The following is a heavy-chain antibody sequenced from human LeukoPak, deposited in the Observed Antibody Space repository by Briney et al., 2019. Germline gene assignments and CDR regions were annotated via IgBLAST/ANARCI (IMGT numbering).Heavy chain of an antibody. V-gene: IGHV3-30*04. CDR3: ARVYSYADIVAPRGSY. Sequence: GGSLRLSCAASGFTFSSYAMHWVRQAPGKGLEWVAVISYDGSNKYYADSVKGRFTISRDNSKNTLYLQMNNLRAEDTAVYYCARVYSYADIVAPRGSYWGQGTLVTVSS. J-gene: IGHJ4*02. CDR1: GFTFSSYA. CDR2: ISYDGSNK. D-gene: IGHD5-12*01.